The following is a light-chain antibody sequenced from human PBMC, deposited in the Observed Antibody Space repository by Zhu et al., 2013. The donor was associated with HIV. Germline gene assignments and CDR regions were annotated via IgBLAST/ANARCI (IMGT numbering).Light chain of an antibody. V-gene: IGKV3D-15*01. J-gene: IGKJ2*01. CDR2: AAS. CDR1: QSLGNN. Sequence: EIVMTQSPATLSVSPGEGATLSCRASQSLGNNLAWYQQKPGQAPRLLIYAASSRGTGIPDRFSGSGSGTDFTLTISSLQPDDFATYYCQQYNSYSRYTFGQGTKLEIK. CDR3: QQYNSYSRYT.